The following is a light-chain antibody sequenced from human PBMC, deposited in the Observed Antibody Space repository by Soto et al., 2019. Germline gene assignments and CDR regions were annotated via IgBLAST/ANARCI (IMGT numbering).Light chain of an antibody. CDR3: QQYGSSPGT. J-gene: IGKJ4*01. Sequence: EIAMTQSPATLSVSPGERATLSCRASQSVSSNLAWYQQKPGQAPRLLIYNAFNRATGIPDRFSGSGSGTDFTLTISRLEPEDFAVYYCQQYGSSPGTFGGGTKVDI. CDR1: QSVSSN. V-gene: IGKV3-20*01. CDR2: NAF.